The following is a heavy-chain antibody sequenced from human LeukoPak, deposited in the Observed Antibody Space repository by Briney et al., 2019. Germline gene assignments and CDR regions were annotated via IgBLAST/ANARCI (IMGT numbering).Heavy chain of an antibody. CDR2: IYYSGST. J-gene: IGHJ4*02. V-gene: IGHV4-39*01. CDR1: GVSISSSSYY. D-gene: IGHD3-10*01. Sequence: SETLSLTCSVSGVSISSSSYYWGWIRQPPGKGLEWIGSIYYSGSTYYNPSLKSRVTISVDTSKNQFSLKLSSVTAADTAVYYCARHVGPSPFGESPRGFDYWGQGTLVTVSS. CDR3: ARHVGPSPFGESPRGFDY.